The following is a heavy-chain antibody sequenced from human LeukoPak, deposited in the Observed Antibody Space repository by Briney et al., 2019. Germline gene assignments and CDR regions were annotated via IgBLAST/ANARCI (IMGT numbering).Heavy chain of an antibody. J-gene: IGHJ4*02. CDR1: GGSFSGYY. CDR3: ARVPYYDSSGFDY. D-gene: IGHD3-22*01. CDR2: INHSGST. Sequence: SETLSLTCAVYGGSFSGYYWSWIRQPPGKGLEWIGEINHSGSTNYNPSLKSRVTISVDTSKNQFSLKLSSVTAADTAVYYCARVPYYDSSGFDYWGQGTLVTVSS. V-gene: IGHV4-34*01.